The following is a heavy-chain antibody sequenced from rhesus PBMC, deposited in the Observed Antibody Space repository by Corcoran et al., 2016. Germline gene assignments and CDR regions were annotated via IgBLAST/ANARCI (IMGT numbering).Heavy chain of an antibody. CDR1: GGSISSSY. Sequence: QLQLQESGPGLVKPSETTSVTCAVSGGSISSSYWTWIRQAPGKGLEWIGYIYGSGSSTNYNPSLKSLGTLSVDTSKDQLSLKLSSVTAAHAAVYYWARRPGIAAPFDYWGQVVLVTVSS. CDR3: ARRPGIAAPFDY. CDR2: IYGSGSST. V-gene: IGHV4-169*01. D-gene: IGHD6-13*01. J-gene: IGHJ4*01.